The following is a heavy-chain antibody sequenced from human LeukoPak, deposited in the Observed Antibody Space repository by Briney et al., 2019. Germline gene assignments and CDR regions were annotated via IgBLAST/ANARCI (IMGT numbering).Heavy chain of an antibody. J-gene: IGHJ4*02. CDR2: IHYDGSNK. D-gene: IGHD1-26*01. Sequence: GGSLRLSCAASRLSLSSYGMHWVRQAPGKGLEWLTFIHYDGSNKYYANSVAGRFTISRYNSKNTLYLQMNSLRPEDTAVYYCAKDQGRLGASMADSWGPGTLVTVSS. CDR3: AKDQGRLGASMADS. V-gene: IGHV3-30*02. CDR1: RLSLSSYG.